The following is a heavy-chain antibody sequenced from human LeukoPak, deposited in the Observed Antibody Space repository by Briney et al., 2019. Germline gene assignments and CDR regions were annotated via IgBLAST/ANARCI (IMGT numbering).Heavy chain of an antibody. D-gene: IGHD2-15*01. CDR1: GFTFSSYW. CDR2: IKQDGSEK. J-gene: IGHJ4*02. CDR3: ARAPYCSGGSCYSPFDY. V-gene: IGHV3-7*01. Sequence: SGGSLRLSCAASGFTFSSYWMSWVRQAPGKGLEWVANIKQDGSEKYYVDSVKGRFTISRDNAKNSLYLQMNSLRAEDTAVYYCARAPYCSGGSCYSPFDYWGQGTLVTVSS.